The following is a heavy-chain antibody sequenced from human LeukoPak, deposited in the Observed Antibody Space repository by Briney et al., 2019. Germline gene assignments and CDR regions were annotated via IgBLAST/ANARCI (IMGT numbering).Heavy chain of an antibody. D-gene: IGHD3-22*01. V-gene: IGHV3-53*01. CDR3: ARDPYYYDSSGYYSTDY. CDR2: IYSGGST. Sequence: GGSLRLSCAASGFTVSSNYMSWVRQAPGKGLEWVSVIYSGGSTYYADSVKGRLTISRDNAKNSLYLQMNSLRDEDTAVYYCARDPYYYDSSGYYSTDYWGQGTLVTVSS. J-gene: IGHJ4*02. CDR1: GFTVSSNY.